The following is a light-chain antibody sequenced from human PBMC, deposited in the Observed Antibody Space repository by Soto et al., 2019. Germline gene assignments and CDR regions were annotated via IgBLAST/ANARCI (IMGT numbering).Light chain of an antibody. CDR3: NSYAGSNSFV. V-gene: IGLV2-8*01. CDR2: EVN. CDR1: SSDVGGYNY. J-gene: IGLJ1*01. Sequence: QSVLTQPPSASGSPGQSVTISCTGTSSDVGGYNYVSWYRQHPGKAPKLVIFEVNKRPSGVPDRFSGSKSGNTASLTVSGLQTEDEADYYCNSYAGSNSFVFGTGTKLTVL.